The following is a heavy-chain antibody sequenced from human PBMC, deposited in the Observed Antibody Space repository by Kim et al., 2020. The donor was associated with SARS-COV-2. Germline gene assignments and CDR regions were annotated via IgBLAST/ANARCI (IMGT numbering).Heavy chain of an antibody. V-gene: IGHV1-69*13. CDR1: GGIFSLYA. CDR2: TIPIFGTT. Sequence: SVKVSCKASGGIFSLYAISWVRQAPGQGLEWMGGTIPIFGTTNYAQKFQGRISITADESTTTAYMELSSLTSEDTAMYFCARDGITGTSSPTDGFDVCG. D-gene: IGHD1-20*01. J-gene: IGHJ3*01. CDR3: ARDGITGTSSPTDGFDV.